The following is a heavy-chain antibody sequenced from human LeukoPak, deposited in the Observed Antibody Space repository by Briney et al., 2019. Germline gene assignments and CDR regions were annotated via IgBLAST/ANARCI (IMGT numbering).Heavy chain of an antibody. CDR3: ARDLSVGAKPDLGFDY. Sequence: GGSLRLSCAASGFTFSSYNMNWVRQTPGQGLEWVSSITSGSSHIYYADSVKGRFTISRDNAKNSLYLQMISLRAEDTAVYYCARDLSVGAKPDLGFDYWGQGTLVTVSS. D-gene: IGHD1-26*01. J-gene: IGHJ4*02. V-gene: IGHV3-21*01. CDR2: ITSGSSHI. CDR1: GFTFSSYN.